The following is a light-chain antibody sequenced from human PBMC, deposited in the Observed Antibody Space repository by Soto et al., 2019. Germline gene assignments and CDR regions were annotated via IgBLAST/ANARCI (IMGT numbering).Light chain of an antibody. CDR1: QDISNY. CDR3: QKYNSAPKT. Sequence: DIQMTQSPSSLSASVGDRVTITCRASQDISNYLAWYQQKPGEVPKLLIYAASTLQKGVQSRFSGSGSGTLFTLSINSLQPDDVATYYCQKYNSAPKTFGRGTRLEIK. V-gene: IGKV1-27*01. J-gene: IGKJ2*01. CDR2: AAS.